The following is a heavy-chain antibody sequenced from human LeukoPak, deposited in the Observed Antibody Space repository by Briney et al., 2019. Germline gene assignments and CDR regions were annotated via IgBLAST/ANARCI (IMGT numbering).Heavy chain of an antibody. CDR3: ARRGSSGWYPMDV. CDR1: GFTFSTYW. CDR2: INSDGSSP. V-gene: IGHV3-74*01. Sequence: GGSLRLSCAASGFTFSTYWMHWVRHAPGKGVVWFSCINSDGSSPSYGDSVKGRFTISRDNAKNTVYLQMNSLRAEDTAVYYCARRGSSGWYPMDVWGQGTTVTVSS. D-gene: IGHD6-19*01. J-gene: IGHJ6*02.